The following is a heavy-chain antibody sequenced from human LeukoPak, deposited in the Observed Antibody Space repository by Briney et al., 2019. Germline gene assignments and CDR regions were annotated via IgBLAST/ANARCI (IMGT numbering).Heavy chain of an antibody. CDR3: AKDMGHSYGPFWSFDY. CDR1: GFTFDDYA. V-gene: IGHV3-43*02. J-gene: IGHJ4*02. D-gene: IGHD5-18*01. Sequence: PGGSLRLSCAASGFTFDDYAMHWVRQAPGKGLEWVSLISGDGGSTYYADSVKGRFTISRDNSKNSLYLQMNSLRTEDTALYYCAKDMGHSYGPFWSFDYWGQGTLVTVSS. CDR2: ISGDGGST.